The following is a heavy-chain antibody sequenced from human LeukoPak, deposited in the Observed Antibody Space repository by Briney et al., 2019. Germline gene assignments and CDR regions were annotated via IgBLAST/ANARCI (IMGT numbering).Heavy chain of an antibody. Sequence: PGGSLRLSCAASGFSLSSNYLTWLRQAPGKGLECVSVIYSDSSTYYADSVNGRCTFSRDNSKNTLYLQMNSLRAEDKAVDYCAKGGKSTIVLGVIGYMDVWGKGTTVTISS. J-gene: IGHJ6*03. D-gene: IGHD3-10*01. CDR3: AKGGKSTIVLGVIGYMDV. CDR2: IYSDSST. CDR1: GFSLSSNY. V-gene: IGHV3-66*01.